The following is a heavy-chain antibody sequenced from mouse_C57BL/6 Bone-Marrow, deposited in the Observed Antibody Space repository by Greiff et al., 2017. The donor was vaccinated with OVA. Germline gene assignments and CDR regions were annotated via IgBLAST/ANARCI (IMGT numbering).Heavy chain of an antibody. Sequence: EVQLVESGGGLVKTGGSLKLSCAASGFTFSSYAMSWVRQTPEKRLEWVATISDGGSYTYYPDNVKGRFTISRDNAKNNLYLQMSHMKSEDTAMYYCARDGGYYVSFAYWGQGTLVTVSA. D-gene: IGHD2-3*01. CDR1: GFTFSSYA. V-gene: IGHV5-4*01. CDR2: ISDGGSYT. CDR3: ARDGGYYVSFAY. J-gene: IGHJ3*01.